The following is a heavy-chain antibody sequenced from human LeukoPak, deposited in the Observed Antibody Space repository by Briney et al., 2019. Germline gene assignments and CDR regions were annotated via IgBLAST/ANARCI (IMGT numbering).Heavy chain of an antibody. CDR3: ARVEVGSSGWSVFDY. Sequence: GGSLRLSCAAFGFTFSDYYMSWIRQAPGKGLEWVPYISSSGSTIYYADSVKGRFTISRDNAKNSLYLQMNSLRAEDTAVYYCARVEVGSSGWSVFDYWGQGTLVTVSS. V-gene: IGHV3-11*01. CDR1: GFTFSDYY. CDR2: ISSSGSTI. D-gene: IGHD6-19*01. J-gene: IGHJ4*02.